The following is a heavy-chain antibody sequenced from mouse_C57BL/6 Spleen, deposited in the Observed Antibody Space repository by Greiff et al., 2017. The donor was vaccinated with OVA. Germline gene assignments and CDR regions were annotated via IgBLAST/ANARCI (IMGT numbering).Heavy chain of an antibody. CDR1: GYTFTSYG. CDR3: ARSHDYDKRDYYAMDY. V-gene: IGHV1-81*01. CDR2: IYPRSGNT. D-gene: IGHD2-4*01. J-gene: IGHJ4*01. Sequence: LEESGAELARPGASVKLSCKASGYTFTSYGISWVKQRTGQGLEWIGEIYPRSGNTYYNEKFKGKATLTADKSSSTAYMELRSLTSEDSAVYFCARSHDYDKRDYYAMDYWGQGTSVTVSS.